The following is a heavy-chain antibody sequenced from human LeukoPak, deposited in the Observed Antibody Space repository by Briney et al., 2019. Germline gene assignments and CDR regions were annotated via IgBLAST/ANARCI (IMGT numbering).Heavy chain of an antibody. D-gene: IGHD2-15*01. CDR2: ISYDGSNK. J-gene: IGHJ5*02. CDR1: GFTFSSYG. V-gene: IGHV3-30*18. Sequence: GGSLRLPCAASGFTFSSYGMHWVRQASGKGLEWVAVISYDGSNKYYADSVKGRFTISRDNSKNTLYLQMNSLRAEDTAVYYCAKDIRYCSGGSCYPNWFDPWGQGTLVTVSS. CDR3: AKDIRYCSGGSCYPNWFDP.